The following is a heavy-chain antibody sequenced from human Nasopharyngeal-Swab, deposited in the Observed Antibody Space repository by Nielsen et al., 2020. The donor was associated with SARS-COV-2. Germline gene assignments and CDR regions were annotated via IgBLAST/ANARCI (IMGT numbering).Heavy chain of an antibody. V-gene: IGHV3-33*01. D-gene: IGHD5-12*01. CDR3: ASARSGYDSDFDY. CDR2: IWYDGSNK. J-gene: IGHJ4*02. Sequence: VRQAPGKGLEWVAVIWYDGSNKYYADSVKGRFTISRDNSKNTLYLQMNSLRAKDTAVYYCASARSGYDSDFDYWGQGTLVTVSS.